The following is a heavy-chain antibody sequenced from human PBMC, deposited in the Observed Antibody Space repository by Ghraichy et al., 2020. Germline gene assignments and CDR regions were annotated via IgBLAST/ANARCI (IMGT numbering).Heavy chain of an antibody. D-gene: IGHD2-21*01. CDR2: ISCGGTT. CDR3: ARDLWAFDI. V-gene: IGHV3-53*01. CDR1: GFDVSINR. J-gene: IGHJ3*02. Sequence: GGSLRLSCVGSGFDVSINRMSWVRQAPGKGLEWVSAISCGGTTDYADSVKGRFTFSRDNSKNTVYLQMNSLRVDDTAVYYCARDLWAFDIWGQGTLVTV.